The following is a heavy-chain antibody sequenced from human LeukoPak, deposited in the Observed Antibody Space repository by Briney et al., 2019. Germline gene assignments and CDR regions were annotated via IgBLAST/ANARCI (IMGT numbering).Heavy chain of an antibody. CDR3: AREGGSCSGGSCWYNWFDP. D-gene: IGHD2-15*01. V-gene: IGHV3-11*01. CDR1: GFTFSSYA. CDR2: ISSSGSTI. J-gene: IGHJ5*02. Sequence: GGSMRLSCAASGFTFSSYAMSWIRQAPGKGLEWVSYISSSGSTIYYADSVKGRFTISRDNAKNSLYLQMNSLRAEDTAVYYCAREGGSCSGGSCWYNWFDPWGQGTLVTVSS.